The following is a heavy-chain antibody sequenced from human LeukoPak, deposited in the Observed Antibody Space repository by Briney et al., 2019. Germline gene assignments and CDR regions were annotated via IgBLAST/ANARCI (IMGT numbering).Heavy chain of an antibody. J-gene: IGHJ3*02. V-gene: IGHV4-59*08. CDR2: IYHSGNT. CDR1: GDSISSYY. D-gene: IGHD2-15*01. CDR3: ARSIVVVVVAGAFEI. Sequence: SETLSLTCTVSGDSISSYYWSWIRQPPGKGLEWIGYIYHSGNTTYNPSLKSRVTMSVDTTNYLCSLKLSSVTAADSVVECCARSIVVVVVAGAFEIWGQWTMVTVSS.